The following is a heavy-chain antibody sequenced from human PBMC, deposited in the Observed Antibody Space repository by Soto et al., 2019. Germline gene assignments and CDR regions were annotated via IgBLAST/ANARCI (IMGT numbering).Heavy chain of an antibody. J-gene: IGHJ4*02. CDR3: ARAGNLGATVFDY. Sequence: GGSLRLSCVTSGFTFGNNAMSWVRLAPGKGLEWVSCISSSGSTIYYADSVKGRFTISRDNAKNSLYLQMNSLRAEDTAVYYCARAGNLGATVFDYWGQGTLVTVSS. CDR1: GFTFGNNA. D-gene: IGHD1-26*01. CDR2: ISSSGSTI. V-gene: IGHV3-48*03.